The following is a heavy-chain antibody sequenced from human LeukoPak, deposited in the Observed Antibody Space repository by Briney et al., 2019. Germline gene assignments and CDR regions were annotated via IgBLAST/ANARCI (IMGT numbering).Heavy chain of an antibody. CDR1: RFTFNSYA. CDR2: IGGSNGIT. D-gene: IGHD6-19*01. V-gene: IGHV3-23*01. J-gene: IGHJ4*02. Sequence: GGSLRLTCAASRFTFNSYAMSWVRQAPGKGLEWVSVIGGSNGITFYVGSVKGRFTISRDNSKDTLYLQMNSLRAEDTAVYYCAGHSSGWLYLDYWGQGTLVTVSS. CDR3: AGHSSGWLYLDY.